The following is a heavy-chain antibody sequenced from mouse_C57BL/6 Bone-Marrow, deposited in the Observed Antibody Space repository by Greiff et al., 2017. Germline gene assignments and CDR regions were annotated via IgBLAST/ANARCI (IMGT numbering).Heavy chain of an antibody. Sequence: VQLQQPGAELVKPGASVKLSCKASGYTFTSYWMHWVKQRPGQGLEWIGMIHPNSGSTNYNEKFKSKATLTVGKSSSTAYMQLSSLTSEDSAVYYCARSRTMVTRDYWGQGTTLTVSS. V-gene: IGHV1-64*01. CDR3: ARSRTMVTRDY. CDR1: GYTFTSYW. CDR2: IHPNSGST. J-gene: IGHJ2*01. D-gene: IGHD2-2*01.